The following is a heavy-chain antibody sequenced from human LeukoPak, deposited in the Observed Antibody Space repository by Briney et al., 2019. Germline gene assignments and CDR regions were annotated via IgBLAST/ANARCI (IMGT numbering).Heavy chain of an antibody. Sequence: GASVKVSCKASGYTFTSYGISWVRQAPGQRLEWMGWISAYNGNTNYAQKLQGRVTMTTDTSTSTAYMELRSLRSDDTAVYYCARGVYGDYTQYYYYYMDVWGKGTTVTVSS. V-gene: IGHV1-18*01. CDR2: ISAYNGNT. J-gene: IGHJ6*03. CDR3: ARGVYGDYTQYYYYYMDV. CDR1: GYTFTSYG. D-gene: IGHD4-17*01.